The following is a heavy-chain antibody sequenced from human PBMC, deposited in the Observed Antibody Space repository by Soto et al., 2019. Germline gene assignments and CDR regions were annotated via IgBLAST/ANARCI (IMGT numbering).Heavy chain of an antibody. D-gene: IGHD3-10*01. CDR3: ARLVRGVILIYYFDY. CDR2: IYYTGST. CDR1: GGSLSSYY. V-gene: IGHV4-59*08. Sequence: PSETMSLTCTVAGGSLSSYYLSWIRQPPGKGLEWIGYIYYTGSTKYNPSLESRVTISVDTSKNQFSLKLSSVTAADTAVYYCARLVRGVILIYYFDYWGQGTLVTV. J-gene: IGHJ4*02.